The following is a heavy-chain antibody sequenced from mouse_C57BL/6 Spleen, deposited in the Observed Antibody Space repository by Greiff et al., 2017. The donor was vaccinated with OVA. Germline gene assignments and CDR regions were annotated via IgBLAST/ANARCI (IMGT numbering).Heavy chain of an antibody. V-gene: IGHV5-16*01. CDR3: ARDIGGAMDD. CDR2: INYDGSST. J-gene: IGHJ4*01. Sequence: EVMLEESEGGLVQPGSSMKLSCTASGFTFSDYYMAWVRQVPEKGLEWVANINYDGSSTYYLDSLKSRFIISRDNAKNILYLQMSSLKSEDTATYYGARDIGGAMDDWGQRTSVTVSS. CDR1: GFTFSDYY.